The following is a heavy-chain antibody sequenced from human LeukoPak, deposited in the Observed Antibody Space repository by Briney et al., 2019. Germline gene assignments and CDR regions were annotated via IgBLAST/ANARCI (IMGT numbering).Heavy chain of an antibody. V-gene: IGHV4-4*07. Sequence: PSETLPLTCTVSGGSISSHYWSWIRQPPGKGLEWSGRISTSGSTNYNPSLKSRVTMSVDTSKNQFSLKLSSVTAADTAVYYCARDEGGMAAAGRNFDYWGQGTLVTVSS. CDR1: GGSISSHY. CDR2: ISTSGST. D-gene: IGHD6-13*01. J-gene: IGHJ4*02. CDR3: ARDEGGMAAAGRNFDY.